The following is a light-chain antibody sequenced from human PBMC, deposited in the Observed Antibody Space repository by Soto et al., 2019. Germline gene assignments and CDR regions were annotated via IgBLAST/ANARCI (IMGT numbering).Light chain of an antibody. J-gene: IGLJ2*01. V-gene: IGLV1-40*01. CDR2: GDT. Sequence: QAVVTQPPSVSGAPGQRVTISCTGSSSNFGAGFDVQWFQQFPGTAPKLLIYGDTIRPSGVPDRFSGSKSDTSASLAITGLQAEDEADYYCQSYDSRLRWVFGGGTKLTVL. CDR3: QSYDSRLRWV. CDR1: SSNFGAGFD.